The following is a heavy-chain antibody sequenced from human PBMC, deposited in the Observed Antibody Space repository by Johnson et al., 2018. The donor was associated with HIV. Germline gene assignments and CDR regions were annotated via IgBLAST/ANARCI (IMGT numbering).Heavy chain of an antibody. D-gene: IGHD2-21*01. CDR2: IRYDGSNK. Sequence: QVQLVESGGGVVQPGRSLRLSCAASGFTFSSYGMHWVRQAPGKGLEWVAFIRYDGSNKYYADSVKGRFTISRDNSKNTRYLQMNSLRAEDTAVYYCAKDRSCGALGAFDIWGHGTMVTVSS. J-gene: IGHJ3*02. V-gene: IGHV3-30*02. CDR3: AKDRSCGALGAFDI. CDR1: GFTFSSYG.